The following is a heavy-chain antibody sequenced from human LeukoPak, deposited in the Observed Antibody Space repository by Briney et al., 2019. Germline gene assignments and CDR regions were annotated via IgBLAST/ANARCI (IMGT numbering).Heavy chain of an antibody. CDR2: IYHSGST. D-gene: IGHD6-13*01. CDR3: ARGYSSSWYLNWFDP. CDR1: AGSISSSNYY. J-gene: IGHJ5*02. V-gene: IGHV4-39*07. Sequence: SETLSLTCTVSAGSISSSNYYWGWIRQPPGKGLEWIGSIYHSGSTYYNPSLKSRVTISVDTSKNQFSLKLSSVTAADTAVYYCARGYSSSWYLNWFDPWGQGTLVTVSS.